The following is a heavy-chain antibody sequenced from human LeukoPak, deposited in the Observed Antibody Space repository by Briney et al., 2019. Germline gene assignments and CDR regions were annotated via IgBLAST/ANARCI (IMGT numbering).Heavy chain of an antibody. CDR3: ARVMVRGLPRGTFNY. V-gene: IGHV3-7*01. J-gene: IGHJ4*02. Sequence: GGSLSLSCAASGFSFSSYEMNWVRQAPGKGLEWVANIKQDGSEKYYVDSVKGRLTISRDNAKNSLYLQMDSLRAEDTAVYYCARVMVRGLPRGTFNYWGQGTLVTVSS. CDR1: GFSFSSYE. CDR2: IKQDGSEK. D-gene: IGHD3-10*01.